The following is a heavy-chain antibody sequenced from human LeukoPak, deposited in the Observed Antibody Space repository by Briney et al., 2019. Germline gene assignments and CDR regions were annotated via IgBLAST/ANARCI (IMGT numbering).Heavy chain of an antibody. CDR2: INTNSGGT. CDR1: GYPFTTYE. V-gene: IGHV1-2*02. Sequence: GASVKVSCKTSGYPFTTYEINWVRQAAGQGLEWMGWINTNSGGTNYAQKFQGRVTMTRDTSISTAYMELSRLRSDDTAVYYCARDRYYYDSSGYIDYWGQGTLVTVSS. J-gene: IGHJ4*02. CDR3: ARDRYYYDSSGYIDY. D-gene: IGHD3-22*01.